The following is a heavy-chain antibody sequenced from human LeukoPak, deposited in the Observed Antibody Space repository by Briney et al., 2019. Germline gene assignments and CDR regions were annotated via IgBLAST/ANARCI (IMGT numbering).Heavy chain of an antibody. V-gene: IGHV1-2*02. Sequence: ASVQVSCKASVYTFTGYYMHWVRQAPGQGLDWMGWINPNSGGTNYAQKCKGRVTMTRDTSISTAYMELRRLRSDDTAVYYGARGALIAKLPGKEGYWGQGTLVTVSS. D-gene: IGHD2-21*01. CDR1: VYTFTGYY. J-gene: IGHJ4*02. CDR2: INPNSGGT. CDR3: ARGALIAKLPGKEGY.